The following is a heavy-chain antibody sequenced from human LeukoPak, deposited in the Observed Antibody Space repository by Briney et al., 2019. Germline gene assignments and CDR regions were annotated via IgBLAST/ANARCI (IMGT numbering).Heavy chain of an antibody. Sequence: SETLSLTCTVSGGSISSYYWSWIRQPPGKGLEWIGYIYYSGSTNYNPSLKSRVTISVDTSKNQFSLKLSSVTAADTAVYYCASSHYGDPTNYFDYWGQGTLVTVSS. CDR3: ASSHYGDPTNYFDY. D-gene: IGHD4-17*01. CDR2: IYYSGST. V-gene: IGHV4-59*12. CDR1: GGSISSYY. J-gene: IGHJ4*02.